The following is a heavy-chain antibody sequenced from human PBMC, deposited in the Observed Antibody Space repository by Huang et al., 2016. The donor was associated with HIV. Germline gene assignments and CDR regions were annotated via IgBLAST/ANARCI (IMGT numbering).Heavy chain of an antibody. CDR3: ARARGYYDSSVSYYFDY. V-gene: IGHV1-69*13. D-gene: IGHD3-22*01. Sequence: QVQLVQSGAEVKKPGSSVKVSCKASGGTFSSYAISWVRQAPGQGLGWRGGISPIFGTANDAQKFQGRVTITADESTSTAYIELSSLRSEDTAVYYCARARGYYDSSVSYYFDYWGQGTLVTVSS. CDR1: GGTFSSYA. J-gene: IGHJ4*02. CDR2: ISPIFGTA.